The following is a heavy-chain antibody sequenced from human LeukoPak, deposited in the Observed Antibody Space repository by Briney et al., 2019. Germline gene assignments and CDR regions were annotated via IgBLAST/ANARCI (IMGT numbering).Heavy chain of an antibody. CDR1: GFTFDDYA. Sequence: GGSLRLSCVASGFTFDDYAMHWVRQAPGKGLEWVSGISWNSGSIGYADSVKGRFTISRDNAKNSLYLQMNSLRAEDTAVYYCAKIVGKTGYCSSTSCLRTDYWGQGTLVTVSS. CDR2: ISWNSGSI. CDR3: AKIVGKTGYCSSTSCLRTDY. V-gene: IGHV3-9*01. D-gene: IGHD2-2*01. J-gene: IGHJ4*02.